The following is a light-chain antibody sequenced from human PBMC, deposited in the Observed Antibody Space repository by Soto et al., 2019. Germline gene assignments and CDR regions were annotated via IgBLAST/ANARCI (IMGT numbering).Light chain of an antibody. Sequence: EIVMTQSPVTLSVYPGERVTLSCRASQNVHNNLAWYQQRPGQAPRALIYGASNRAYSIPDRFSGSGSGTYCPLTISSLEPNDVALYYCQQYKYWPPLTFCGGTRVEIK. V-gene: IGKV3D-15*01. CDR2: GAS. J-gene: IGKJ4*02. CDR3: QQYKYWPPLT. CDR1: QNVHNN.